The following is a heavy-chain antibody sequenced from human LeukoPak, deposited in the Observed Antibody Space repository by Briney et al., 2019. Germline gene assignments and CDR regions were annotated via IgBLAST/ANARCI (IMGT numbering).Heavy chain of an antibody. Sequence: GGSLRLSCTASGFTFGDYAMSWFRQAPGKGLEWVGFIRSKAYGGTTEYAASVKGRFTISRDDSKSIAYLQMNSLKTEDTAVYYCTRDQIAAAGTDCYDYWGQGTLVTVSS. D-gene: IGHD6-13*01. CDR2: IRSKAYGGTT. CDR1: GFTFGDYA. CDR3: TRDQIAAAGTDCYDY. J-gene: IGHJ4*02. V-gene: IGHV3-49*03.